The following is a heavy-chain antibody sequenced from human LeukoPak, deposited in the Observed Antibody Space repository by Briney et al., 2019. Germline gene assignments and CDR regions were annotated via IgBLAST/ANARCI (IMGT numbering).Heavy chain of an antibody. CDR2: INHSGST. Sequence: SETLSLTCAVYGGSFSGYYWSWIRQPPGNGLEWIGEINHSGSTNYNPSLKSRVTISVDTSKNQFSLKLSSVTAADTAVYYCARKSFRRGYSYGFDYWGQGTLVTVSS. V-gene: IGHV4-34*01. CDR3: ARKSFRRGYSYGFDY. CDR1: GGSFSGYY. J-gene: IGHJ4*02. D-gene: IGHD5-18*01.